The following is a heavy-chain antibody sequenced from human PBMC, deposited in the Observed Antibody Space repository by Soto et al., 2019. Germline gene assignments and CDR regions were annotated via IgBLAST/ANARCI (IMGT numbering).Heavy chain of an antibody. V-gene: IGHV4-34*01. Sequence: SETLSLTCAVYGGSFSGYYWSWIRQPPGKGLGWIGEINHSGSTNYNPSLKSRVTISVDTSKNQFSLKLSSVTAADTAVYYCARGRTAVAAYYYYYGMDVWGQGTTVTVS. CDR2: INHSGST. CDR1: GGSFSGYY. J-gene: IGHJ6*02. CDR3: ARGRTAVAAYYYYYGMDV. D-gene: IGHD6-19*01.